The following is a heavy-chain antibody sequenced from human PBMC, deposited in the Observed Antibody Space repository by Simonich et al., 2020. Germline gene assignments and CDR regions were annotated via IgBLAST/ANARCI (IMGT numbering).Heavy chain of an antibody. CDR2: INPNRGGT. V-gene: IGHV1-2*02. J-gene: IGHJ6*03. Sequence: QVQLVQSGAEVKKPGASVKVSCKASGYTFTGYYMHWVRQAPGQGLEWMVAINPNRGGTNYAQKFQGRVTMTRDTSISTAYMELSRLRSDDTAVYYCARGRIAAAGTYYYYYMDVWGKGTTVTVSS. CDR1: GYTFTGYY. D-gene: IGHD6-13*01. CDR3: ARGRIAAAGTYYYYYMDV.